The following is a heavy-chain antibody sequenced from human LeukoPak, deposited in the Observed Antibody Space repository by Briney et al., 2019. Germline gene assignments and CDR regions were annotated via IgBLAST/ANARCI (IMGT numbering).Heavy chain of an antibody. Sequence: SETLSLTSAVYGGSFSGYYWSWIRQPPGKGLEWIGEINHSGSTNYNPSLKSRVTISVDTSKNQFSLKLSSVTAADTAVYYCARGLPIVVVITTEFENWFDPWGQGTLVTVSS. V-gene: IGHV4-34*01. CDR2: INHSGST. D-gene: IGHD3-22*01. J-gene: IGHJ5*02. CDR1: GGSFSGYY. CDR3: ARGLPIVVVITTEFENWFDP.